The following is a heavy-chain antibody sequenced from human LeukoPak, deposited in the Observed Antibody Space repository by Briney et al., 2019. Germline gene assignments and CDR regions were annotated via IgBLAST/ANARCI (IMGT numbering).Heavy chain of an antibody. CDR3: AKDRAPYGSGGGEDYFDL. D-gene: IGHD3-10*01. V-gene: IGHV3-23*01. J-gene: IGHJ2*01. CDR2: SSGSGAST. Sequence: GGSLRLSCVGSGFTFINYAMTWVRQSPARGLEYVSSSSGSGASTHYADSVKGRFTISRDNSRNTLYLEMSSLRVEDSALYYCAKDRAPYGSGGGEDYFDLWGRGTLVTVSS. CDR1: GFTFINYA.